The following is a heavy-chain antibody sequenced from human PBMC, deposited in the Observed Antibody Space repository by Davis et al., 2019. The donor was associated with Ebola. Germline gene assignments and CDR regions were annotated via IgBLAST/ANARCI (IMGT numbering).Heavy chain of an antibody. V-gene: IGHV1-8*01. Sequence: AASVKVSCKASAYTFTSYDINWVRQATGQGLEWMGWMNPNSGNTGYAQKFQGRVTMTRNTSISTAYMELSSLRSEDTAVYYCARGRAVRPRFDWFDPWGQGTLVTVSS. CDR1: AYTFTSYD. D-gene: IGHD6-6*01. J-gene: IGHJ5*02. CDR2: MNPNSGNT. CDR3: ARGRAVRPRFDWFDP.